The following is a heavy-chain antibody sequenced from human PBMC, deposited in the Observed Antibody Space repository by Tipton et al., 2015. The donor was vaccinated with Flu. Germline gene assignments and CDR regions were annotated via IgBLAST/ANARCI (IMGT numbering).Heavy chain of an antibody. CDR1: GGPISSGSYY. Sequence: TLSLTCTVSGGPISSGSYYWSWIRQPAGKGLEWIGRIHTSGSTNYNPSLKSRVTISVDTSKNQFSLKLSSVTAADTAVYYCARGVIYYDSSGPITDAFDIWGQGTMVTVSS. V-gene: IGHV4-61*02. CDR2: IHTSGST. J-gene: IGHJ3*02. CDR3: ARGVIYYDSSGPITDAFDI. D-gene: IGHD3-22*01.